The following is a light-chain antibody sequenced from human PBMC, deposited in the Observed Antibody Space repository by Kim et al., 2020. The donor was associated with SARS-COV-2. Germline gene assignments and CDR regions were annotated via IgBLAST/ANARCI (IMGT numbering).Light chain of an antibody. CDR1: KLGDKY. Sequence: VAGYPGQTASITCSGDKLGDKYACWYQQKPGQSPGLVIYQDSKRPSGIPERFSCSNSGNTATLTISGTQAMDEADYYCQAWDSSVVFGGGTQLTVL. V-gene: IGLV3-1*01. J-gene: IGLJ2*01. CDR2: QDS. CDR3: QAWDSSVV.